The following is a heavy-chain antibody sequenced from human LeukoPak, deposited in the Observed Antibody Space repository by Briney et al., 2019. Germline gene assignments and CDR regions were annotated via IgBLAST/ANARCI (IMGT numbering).Heavy chain of an antibody. CDR3: ARVNGLPDY. CDR1: GYTFTSYD. D-gene: IGHD2-8*01. V-gene: IGHV1-8*01. Sequence: GASVKVSCKASGYTFTSYDINWVRQATGQGLEWMGWVNPKSGYTGYAQKFQGKVTMTRDTSISTAYMEVSSLTFDDTAIYYCARVNGLPDYWGQGTLVTVSS. CDR2: VNPKSGYT. J-gene: IGHJ4*02.